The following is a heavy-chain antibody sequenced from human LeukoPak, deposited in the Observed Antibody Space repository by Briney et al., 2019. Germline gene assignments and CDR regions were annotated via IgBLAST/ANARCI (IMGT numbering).Heavy chain of an antibody. V-gene: IGHV1-46*01. CDR2: SNPTGSST. D-gene: IGHD3-16*01. CDR1: GYTFINYY. J-gene: IGHJ3*02. CDR3: ARATGTWGHDGFDI. Sequence: ASVKVSCKASGYTFINYYMHWVRQAPGQGLEWMGLSNPTGSSTNYAQKFRGRVTMTRDTSTTTVYMELSSLRSEDTAVYYCARATGTWGHDGFDIWGQGTMVTVSS.